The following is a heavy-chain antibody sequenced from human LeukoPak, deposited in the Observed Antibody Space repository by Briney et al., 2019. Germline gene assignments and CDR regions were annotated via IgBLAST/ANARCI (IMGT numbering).Heavy chain of an antibody. V-gene: IGHV3-48*03. CDR3: AREGTAMVSFDY. J-gene: IGHJ4*02. D-gene: IGHD5-18*01. CDR1: GFTFSSYE. Sequence: GGSLRLSCAASGFTFSSYEMNWVRQAPGKGLEWVSYISSGGNTIYYADSVKGRFTISRDNAKNSLYLQVNSLRAEDTAVYYCAREGTAMVSFDYWGQGTLVTVSS. CDR2: ISSGGNTI.